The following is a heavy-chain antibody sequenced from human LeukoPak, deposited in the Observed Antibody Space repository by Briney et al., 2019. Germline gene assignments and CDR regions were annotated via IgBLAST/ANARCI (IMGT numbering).Heavy chain of an antibody. J-gene: IGHJ3*02. CDR1: GLSFSGYA. Sequence: GGSLRLSCAASGLSFSGYAMSWVRQAPGKGLDYVSTISGSGVSTYYADSVKGRFTISRDNSKNTLFLQMNSLRAEDTAIYYCAKVGGKAFDIWGQGTMVTVSS. V-gene: IGHV3-23*01. CDR3: AKVGGKAFDI. D-gene: IGHD3-16*01. CDR2: ISGSGVST.